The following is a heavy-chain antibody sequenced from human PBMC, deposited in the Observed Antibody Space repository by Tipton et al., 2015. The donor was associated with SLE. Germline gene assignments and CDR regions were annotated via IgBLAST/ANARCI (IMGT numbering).Heavy chain of an antibody. D-gene: IGHD3/OR15-3a*01. CDR1: GFIFNNYG. J-gene: IGHJ4*02. CDR3: ARADWLWFTR. CDR2: AWYDGSSE. V-gene: IGHV3-33*01. Sequence: SLRLSCAASGFIFNNYGMHWVRQAPGKGLEWVAAAWYDGSSESYADSVKGRFTISRDNSENTLSLQMNSLRVEDTAVYYCARADWLWFTRWGQGTLVTVSS.